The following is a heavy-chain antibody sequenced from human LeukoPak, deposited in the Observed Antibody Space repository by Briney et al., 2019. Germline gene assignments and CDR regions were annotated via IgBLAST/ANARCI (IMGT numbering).Heavy chain of an antibody. Sequence: ASVKVSCKASGYMFTSYDINWVRQATGQGLEWMGWTNPNSGNTGFGQKFQGRVTMTRDTSISTAYMELSSLRSEDTAVYYCARVFCSGGDCYRYFDYWGQGTLVTVSS. D-gene: IGHD2-21*02. J-gene: IGHJ4*02. V-gene: IGHV1-8*01. CDR3: ARVFCSGGDCYRYFDY. CDR1: GYMFTSYD. CDR2: TNPNSGNT.